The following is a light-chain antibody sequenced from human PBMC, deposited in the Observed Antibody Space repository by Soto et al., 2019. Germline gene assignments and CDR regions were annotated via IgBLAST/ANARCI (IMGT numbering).Light chain of an antibody. V-gene: IGKV3-20*01. Sequence: EIVMTQAPGTLSVSPGERATVSCRASQSIRSDLAWYQQKAGQAPRLLIFGASTRATGIPDRFSGSGSGIQFTLTISRLEPEDFAVYYCQQWGSSSWTFGQGTKVDIK. CDR1: QSIRSD. CDR3: QQWGSSSWT. CDR2: GAS. J-gene: IGKJ1*01.